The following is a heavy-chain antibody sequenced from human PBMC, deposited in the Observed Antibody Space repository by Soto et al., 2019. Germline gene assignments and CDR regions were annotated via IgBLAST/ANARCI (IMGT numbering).Heavy chain of an antibody. Sequence: PGGSLRLSCAASGFTFSSYAMHWVRQAPGKGLEWVAVISYDGSNKYYADSVKGRFTISRDNSKNTLYLQMNSLRAEDTAVYYCARDHSSGYRFLNESSRFDYWGQGT. D-gene: IGHD3-22*01. CDR1: GFTFSSYA. J-gene: IGHJ4*02. V-gene: IGHV3-30-3*01. CDR2: ISYDGSNK. CDR3: ARDHSSGYRFLNESSRFDY.